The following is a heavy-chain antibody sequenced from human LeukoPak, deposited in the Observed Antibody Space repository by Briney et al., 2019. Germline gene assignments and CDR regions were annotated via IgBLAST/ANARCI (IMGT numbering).Heavy chain of an antibody. J-gene: IGHJ4*02. CDR1: GYTFTGYY. CDR3: ARAKLRYFDWLLASSPYFDY. Sequence: GASVKVSCKASGYTFTGYYMHWVRQAPGQGLEWMGWINPNSGGTNYAQKFQGRVTMTRDTSISTAYMELSRLRSDDTAVHYCARAKLRYFDWLLASSPYFDYWGQGTLVTVSS. CDR2: INPNSGGT. D-gene: IGHD3-9*01. V-gene: IGHV1-2*02.